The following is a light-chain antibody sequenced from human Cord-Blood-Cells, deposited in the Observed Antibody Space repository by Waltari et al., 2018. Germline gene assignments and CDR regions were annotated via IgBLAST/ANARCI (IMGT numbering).Light chain of an antibody. CDR2: DVS. CDR1: SSDVGGYNY. Sequence: QSALTQPRSVSGSPGQTVTISCTGTSSDVGGYNYVPWYQQHPGKAPKLMIYDVSKRPSGVPDRFSGSKSGNTASLTISGLQAEDEADYYCCSYAGSFYVVGTGTKVTVL. V-gene: IGLV2-11*01. J-gene: IGLJ1*01. CDR3: CSYAGSFYV.